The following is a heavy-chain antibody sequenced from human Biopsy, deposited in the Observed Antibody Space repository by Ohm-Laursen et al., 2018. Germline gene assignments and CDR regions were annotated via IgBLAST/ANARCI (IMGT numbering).Heavy chain of an antibody. CDR1: DNSINKYY. D-gene: IGHD2-15*01. J-gene: IGHJ4*02. CDR2: ILFSGDT. CDR3: ASLGRYCSGENCYGIDY. V-gene: IGHV4-4*07. Sequence: GTLSLTSTVTDNSINKYYWCWLRQPAGKGLEYIGRILFSGDTNPEFNPSLKSRVTMSADTSKNQFSLRLTSVSAADTAVYYCASLGRYCSGENCYGIDYWGQGTLVTVSS.